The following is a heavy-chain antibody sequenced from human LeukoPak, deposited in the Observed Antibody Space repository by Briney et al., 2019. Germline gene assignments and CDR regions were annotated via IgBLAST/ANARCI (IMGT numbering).Heavy chain of an antibody. J-gene: IGHJ3*02. V-gene: IGHV3-30*03. Sequence: GGSLRLSCAASGFTFSSYGMSWVRQAPGKGLEWVAVISYDGSNKYYADSVKGRFTISRDNSKNTLYLQMNSLRAEDTAVYCCARVRSSSWPGDAFDIWGQGTMVTVSS. CDR3: ARVRSSSWPGDAFDI. D-gene: IGHD6-13*01. CDR2: ISYDGSNK. CDR1: GFTFSSYG.